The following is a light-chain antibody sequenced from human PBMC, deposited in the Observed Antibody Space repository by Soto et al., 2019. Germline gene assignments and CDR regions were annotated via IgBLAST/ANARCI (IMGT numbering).Light chain of an antibody. V-gene: IGLV2-23*01. J-gene: IGLJ1*01. CDR2: EGT. CDR1: STDVGSYKL. Sequence: QSALTQPASVSGSPGQSITISCTGTSTDVGSYKLVSWYQQHPGKAPKLMIYEGTKRPSGISNRFSGSKSGNTASLTISGLQAEDEADYYCCSYAGYSTYVFGPGTKLTVL. CDR3: CSYAGYSTYV.